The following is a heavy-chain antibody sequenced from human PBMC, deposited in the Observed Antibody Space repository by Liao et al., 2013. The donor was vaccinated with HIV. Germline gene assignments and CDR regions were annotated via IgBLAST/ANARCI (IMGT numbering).Heavy chain of an antibody. CDR1: GGSISSYY. CDR2: IYNSGST. Sequence: QLQEAGPGLVKPSDTLSLTCTVSGGSISSYYWSWIRQPAGKGLEWIGRIYNSGSTNYDSSLKSRVTMSMDTSKNQFSLKLSSVTAADTAVYYCARGGYGSGSSRYFDSWGQGTLVTVSS. D-gene: IGHD3-10*01. J-gene: IGHJ4*02. V-gene: IGHV4-4*07. CDR3: ARGGYGSGSSRYFDS.